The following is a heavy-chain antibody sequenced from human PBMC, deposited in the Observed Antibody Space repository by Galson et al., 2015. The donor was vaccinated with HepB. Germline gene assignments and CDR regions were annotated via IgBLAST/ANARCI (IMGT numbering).Heavy chain of an antibody. J-gene: IGHJ4*02. CDR3: ARGWFGESLDY. CDR1: GFTFSDYY. D-gene: IGHD3-10*01. V-gene: IGHV3-11*06. Sequence: SLRLSCAASGFTFSDYYMSWIRQAPGKGLEWVSYISSSSSYTNYADSVKGRFTISRDNAKNSLYLQMNSLRAEDTAVYYCARGWFGESLDYWGQGTLVTVSS. CDR2: ISSSSSYT.